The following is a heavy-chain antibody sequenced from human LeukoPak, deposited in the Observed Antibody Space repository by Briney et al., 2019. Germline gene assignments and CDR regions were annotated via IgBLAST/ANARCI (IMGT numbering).Heavy chain of an antibody. D-gene: IGHD4-17*01. J-gene: IGHJ5*02. CDR2: IIPIFGTA. CDR1: GGTFSSYA. CDR3: ARDSSTTVTTSGWFDP. V-gene: IGHV1-69*13. Sequence: GASVKVSCKASGGTFSSYAISWVRQAPGQELEWMGGIIPIFGTANYAQKFQGRVTITADEPTSTAYMELSSLRSEDTAVYYCARDSSTTVTTSGWFDPWGQGTLVTVSS.